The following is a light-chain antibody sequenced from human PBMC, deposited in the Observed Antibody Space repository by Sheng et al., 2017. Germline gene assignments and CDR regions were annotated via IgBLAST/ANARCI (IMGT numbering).Light chain of an antibody. J-gene: IGLJ3*02. CDR1: NSNIGSNT. V-gene: IGLV1-44*01. CDR3: AAWDDSLSGRV. CDR2: SNN. Sequence: QSVLTQPPSASGTPGQRVTISCSGTNSNIGSNTVSWYQQLPGTAPKVLICSNNQRPSGVPDRFSGSKSGTSASLAISGLQSEDEADYYCAAWDDSLSGRVFGGGTKLTVL.